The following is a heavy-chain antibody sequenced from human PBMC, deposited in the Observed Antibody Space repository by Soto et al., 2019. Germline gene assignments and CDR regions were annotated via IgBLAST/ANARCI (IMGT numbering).Heavy chain of an antibody. J-gene: IGHJ3*02. CDR2: IWYDGSNK. D-gene: IGHD3-10*01. Sequence: GGSLRLSCAASGFTFSSYGMHWVRQAPGKGLEWVAVIWYDGSNKYYADSVKGRFTISRDNSKNTLYLQMNSLRAEDTAVYYCARVIFPLTYYYGSGSYDAFDIWGQGTMVTVSS. CDR3: ARVIFPLTYYYGSGSYDAFDI. CDR1: GFTFSSYG. V-gene: IGHV3-33*01.